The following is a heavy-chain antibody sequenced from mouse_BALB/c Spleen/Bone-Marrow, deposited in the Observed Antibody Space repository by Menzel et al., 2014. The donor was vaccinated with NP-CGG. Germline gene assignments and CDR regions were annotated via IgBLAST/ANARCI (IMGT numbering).Heavy chain of an antibody. Sequence: EVQRVESGGGLVQPGGSLKLSCATSGFTFSDYYMYWVRQTPEKRLEWVAYISYGGGSTYYPDTVKGRFTISRDNAKNTLYLQMSRLKSEDTAMYYCARGSSYFDYWGQGTTLTVSS. J-gene: IGHJ2*01. D-gene: IGHD1-1*01. CDR1: GFTFSDYY. CDR3: ARGSSYFDY. CDR2: ISYGGGST. V-gene: IGHV5-12*02.